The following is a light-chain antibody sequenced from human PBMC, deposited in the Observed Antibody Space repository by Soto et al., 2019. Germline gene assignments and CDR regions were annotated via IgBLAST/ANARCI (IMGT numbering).Light chain of an antibody. CDR3: QQRSNWPPYT. J-gene: IGKJ2*01. V-gene: IGKV3-15*01. CDR2: GAS. CDR1: QSVSSN. Sequence: EIVMTQSPATLSVSPGERATLSCRASQSVSSNLAWYQQKPGQGPRLLIYGASTRATGIPARFSGSGSGTEFTLTISSLQSEDFAVYYCQQRSNWPPYTFGQGTKLEIK.